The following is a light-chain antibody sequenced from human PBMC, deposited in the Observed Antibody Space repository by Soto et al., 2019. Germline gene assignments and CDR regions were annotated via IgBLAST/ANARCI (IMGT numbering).Light chain of an antibody. J-gene: IGKJ5*01. CDR1: ESVASSH. Sequence: EIVLTQSPGTLSLSPGERATVSCRASESVASSHLAWYRQKPGQTPRLLIYGASTRATGIPARFSGSGSGTEFTLTVSSLQSEDFAVYYCQQYNNWPPITFGQGTRLEIK. CDR2: GAS. V-gene: IGKV3-15*01. CDR3: QQYNNWPPIT.